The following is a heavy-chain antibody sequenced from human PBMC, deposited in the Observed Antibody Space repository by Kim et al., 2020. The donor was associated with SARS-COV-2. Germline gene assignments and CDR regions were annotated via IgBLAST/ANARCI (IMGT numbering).Heavy chain of an antibody. V-gene: IGHV3-11*01. CDR2: ISTRGESI. Sequence: GGSLRLSCAASGLSFSDSYMNWVRQAPGKGLEWLSFISTRGESIFYADSVEGRFTISRDNAKNSLYLQMNYLRDEDTAVYYCARSGNCYNGFGTWCQG. CDR1: GLSFSDSY. J-gene: IGHJ1*01. D-gene: IGHD2-21*01. CDR3: ARSGNCYNGFGT.